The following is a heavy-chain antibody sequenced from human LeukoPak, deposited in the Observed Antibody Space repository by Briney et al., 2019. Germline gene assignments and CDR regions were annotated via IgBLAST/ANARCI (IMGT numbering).Heavy chain of an antibody. V-gene: IGHV3-23*01. Sequence: GGSLRLSCAASGFTFSSYAMSWVRQAPGKGLEWVSAISGSGGSTYYADSVKGRFTISRDNSKDTLYLQMNSLRAEDTAVYYCAKYSGSYYGVDYWGQGTLVTVSS. CDR3: AKYSGSYYGVDY. J-gene: IGHJ4*02. CDR2: ISGSGGST. CDR1: GFTFSSYA. D-gene: IGHD1-26*01.